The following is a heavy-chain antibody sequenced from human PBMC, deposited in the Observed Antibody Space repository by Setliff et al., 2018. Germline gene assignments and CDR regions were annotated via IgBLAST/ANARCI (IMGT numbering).Heavy chain of an antibody. Sequence: SETLSLTCTVSGASINSGSYYWNWIRQPAGKGLEWIGHIYTSGSTNYNTSLSSRVTISLDTSKSQFSLKLSFVTAADTAVYYCARHKVIKKEFIRLTWFDPWGQGTPVTVSS. CDR1: GASINSGSYY. V-gene: IGHV4-61*09. D-gene: IGHD3-10*01. J-gene: IGHJ5*02. CDR2: IYTSGST. CDR3: ARHKVIKKEFIRLTWFDP.